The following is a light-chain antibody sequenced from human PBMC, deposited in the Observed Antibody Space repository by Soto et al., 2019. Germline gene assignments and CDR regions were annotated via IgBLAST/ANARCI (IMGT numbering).Light chain of an antibody. J-gene: IGLJ3*02. V-gene: IGLV1-47*02. CDR3: AAWDDSLSGWV. CDR1: SSNIGSYY. CDR2: SNN. Sequence: QSVLTQPPSASGTPGQRVTISCSGSSSNIGSYYVYWYQQLPGTAPKLLIYSNNQRPSGVPDRFSGSKSGTSASLAISGLRSEDEADYYCAAWDDSLSGWVFGGGTQLTVL.